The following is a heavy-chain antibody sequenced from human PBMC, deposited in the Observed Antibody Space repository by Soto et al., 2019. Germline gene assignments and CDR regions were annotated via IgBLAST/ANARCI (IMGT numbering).Heavy chain of an antibody. V-gene: IGHV3-9*01. Sequence: ESGGGLVQPGRSLRLSCAASGFTFDDYAMHWVRQAPGKGLEWVSGINWNSGYIGYADSVKGRFTISRDNAKNSLYLQMNNLRADEDTALYYCAKDFTSGYDSYFDYWGQGTLVTVSS. D-gene: IGHD5-12*01. CDR3: AKDFTSGYDSYFDY. J-gene: IGHJ4*02. CDR2: INWNSGYI. CDR1: GFTFDDYA.